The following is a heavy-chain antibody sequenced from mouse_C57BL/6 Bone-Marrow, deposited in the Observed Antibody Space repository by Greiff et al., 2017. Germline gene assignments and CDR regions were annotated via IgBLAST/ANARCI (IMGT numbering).Heavy chain of an antibody. CDR3: AKRNWDDWYFDV. Sequence: VQLQQSGPGLVQPSQSLSITCTVSGFSLTSYGVHWVRQSPGKGLEWLGVIWRGGSTDYNAAFMTRLSITKDNSKSQVFFKMNSLKADDTAIYYCAKRNWDDWYFDVWGTGTTVTVSS. J-gene: IGHJ1*03. D-gene: IGHD4-1*01. CDR2: IWRGGST. V-gene: IGHV2-5*01. CDR1: GFSLTSYG.